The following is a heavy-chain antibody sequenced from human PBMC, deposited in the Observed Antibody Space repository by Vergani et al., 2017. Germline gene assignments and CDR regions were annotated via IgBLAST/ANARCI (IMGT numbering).Heavy chain of an antibody. J-gene: IGHJ4*02. V-gene: IGHV3-30*18. CDR3: AKDNVPGYYDSSGYCDY. CDR2: ISYDGSNK. D-gene: IGHD3-22*01. Sequence: QVQLVESGGGVVQPGRSLRLSCVASGFTFSSYGMHWVRQAPGKGLEWVAVISYDGSNKYYADSVKGRFTISRDNSKNTLYLQMNSLRVEDTAVYYCAKDNVPGYYDSSGYCDYWGQGTLVTVSS. CDR1: GFTFSSYG.